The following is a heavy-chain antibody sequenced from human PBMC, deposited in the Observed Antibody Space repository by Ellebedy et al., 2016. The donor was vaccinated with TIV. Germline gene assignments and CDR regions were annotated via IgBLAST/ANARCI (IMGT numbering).Heavy chain of an antibody. Sequence: PGGSLRLSCAASGFTFSSYRISWVRQGPGKGLAWVARLNSDGSTSDYAESVKGRFTISRDNARNTLYLQMKGLRVEDTAVYYCIRDGGREVAWGQGTLVTVSS. CDR3: IRDGGREVA. CDR1: GFTFSSYR. V-gene: IGHV3-74*01. J-gene: IGHJ5*02. D-gene: IGHD3-16*01. CDR2: LNSDGSTS.